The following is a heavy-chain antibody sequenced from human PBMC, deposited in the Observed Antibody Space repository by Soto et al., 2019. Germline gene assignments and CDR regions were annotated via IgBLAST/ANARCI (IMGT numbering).Heavy chain of an antibody. CDR2: ISASGGST. CDR3: AKVGFPYSYGYLFYY. J-gene: IGHJ4*02. D-gene: IGHD5-18*01. V-gene: IGHV3-23*01. Sequence: EVQLLESGGGLVQPGGSLRLSCAASGFTFSTYAMTWVRQAPGKGLEWVSAISASGGSTYYADSVKGRFTISRDNSXXTLYLNMNSLRVEDTAVYYCAKVGFPYSYGYLFYYWRQGTLVTVSS. CDR1: GFTFSTYA.